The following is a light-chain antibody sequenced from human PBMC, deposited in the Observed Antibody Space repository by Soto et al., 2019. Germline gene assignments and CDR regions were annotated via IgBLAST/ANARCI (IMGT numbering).Light chain of an antibody. V-gene: IGKV1-5*03. CDR1: QSISSW. Sequence: DIQMTQSPSTLSASVGDRVTITCRASQSISSWLAWYQQKPGKAPKLLIYKASSLESGVPSRFSGSGSGTEFTLTISSLQPDDFATHYCQQYNSHPWTFGQGTKVEIK. J-gene: IGKJ1*01. CDR2: KAS. CDR3: QQYNSHPWT.